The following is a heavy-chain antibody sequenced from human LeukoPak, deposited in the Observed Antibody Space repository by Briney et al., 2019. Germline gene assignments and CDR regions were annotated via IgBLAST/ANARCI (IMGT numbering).Heavy chain of an antibody. CDR3: AKYGGSGATRPIDF. J-gene: IGHJ4*02. Sequence: GGSLRLSCAASGFTFDDYTMHWVRQAPGKGLEWVSLISWDGVSTYYADSVKGRFTISRDNSKNSLYLQLNSLRTEDTAFYYCAKYGGSGATRPIDFWGQGTLVTVSS. CDR1: GFTFDDYT. CDR2: ISWDGVST. V-gene: IGHV3-43*01. D-gene: IGHD1-26*01.